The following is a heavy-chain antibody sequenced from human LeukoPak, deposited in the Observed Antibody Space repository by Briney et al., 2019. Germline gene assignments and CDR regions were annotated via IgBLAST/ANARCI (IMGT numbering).Heavy chain of an antibody. Sequence: GGSLRLSCAASGFTFSNYAMSWVRQAPGKGLQWVSAISGSGGSTYYADSVKGRFTISRDNAKNSLYLQMNSLRAEDTAVYYCAELGITMIGGVWGKGTTVTISS. CDR2: ISGSGGST. CDR1: GFTFSNYA. J-gene: IGHJ6*04. CDR3: AELGITMIGGV. D-gene: IGHD3-10*02. V-gene: IGHV3-23*01.